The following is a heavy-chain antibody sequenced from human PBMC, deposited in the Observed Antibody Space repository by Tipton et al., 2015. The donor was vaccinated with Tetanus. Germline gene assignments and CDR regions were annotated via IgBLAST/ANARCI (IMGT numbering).Heavy chain of an antibody. V-gene: IGHV5-51*01. Sequence: VQLVQSGAEVKKPGESLKISCKGSGYSFTSYWIGWVRQMPGKGLEWMGSIYPGDSDTKYSPSFQGQVTISADKSINTAYLQWSSLKASDTVMYYCAASELVTRGGLRAFDIWGQGTMVTVSS. CDR3: AASELVTRGGLRAFDI. CDR2: IYPGDSDT. D-gene: IGHD2-21*02. J-gene: IGHJ3*02. CDR1: GYSFTSYW.